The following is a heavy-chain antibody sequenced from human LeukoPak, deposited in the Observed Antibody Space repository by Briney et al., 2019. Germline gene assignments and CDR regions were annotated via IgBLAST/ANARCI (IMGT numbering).Heavy chain of an antibody. J-gene: IGHJ4*02. Sequence: SQTLSLTCTVSGGSISSGTYYWSWIRQHPGKGLEWLGYIYYSGSTYYNPSLKSRLTISVDTSKNQFSLKLSSVTAADTAMYYCARMDRDYYGSGRDYFDCWGQGALVTVSS. CDR1: GGSISSGTYY. D-gene: IGHD3-10*01. CDR2: IYYSGST. CDR3: ARMDRDYYGSGRDYFDC. V-gene: IGHV4-31*03.